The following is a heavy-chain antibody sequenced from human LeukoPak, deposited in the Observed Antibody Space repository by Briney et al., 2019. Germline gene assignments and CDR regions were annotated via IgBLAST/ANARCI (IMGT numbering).Heavy chain of an antibody. CDR3: ARGYYYGSGSYSY. CDR2: INHSGST. CDR1: GGSFSGYY. D-gene: IGHD3-10*01. V-gene: IGHV4-34*01. Sequence: KPSETLSLTCAVYGGSFSGYYWSWIRQPPGKGLEWIGEINHSGSTNYNPSLKSRVTISVDTSKNQFSLKLSSVTAADTAVYYCARGYYYGSGSYSYWGQGTQVTVSS. J-gene: IGHJ4*02.